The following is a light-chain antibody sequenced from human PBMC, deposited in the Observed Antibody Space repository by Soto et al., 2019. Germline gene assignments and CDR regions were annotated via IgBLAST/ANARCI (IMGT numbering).Light chain of an antibody. Sequence: QSVLTQPPSASGTPGQRVTISCSGSSSNIVSNYVYWYQQLPGTAPKVLIYRTNQRPSGVPDRFSGSKSGTSASLAISGLRSEDEADYYCAAWDDSLSGVVFGGGTKLTVL. CDR2: RTN. CDR3: AAWDDSLSGVV. CDR1: SSNIVSNY. J-gene: IGLJ2*01. V-gene: IGLV1-47*01.